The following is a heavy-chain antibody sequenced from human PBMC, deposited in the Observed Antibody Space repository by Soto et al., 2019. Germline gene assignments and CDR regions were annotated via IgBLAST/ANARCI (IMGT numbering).Heavy chain of an antibody. D-gene: IGHD6-19*01. J-gene: IGHJ4*02. V-gene: IGHV3-30*18. CDR1: GFTFSSYG. Sequence: QVQLVESGGGVVQPGRSLRLSCAASGFTFSSYGMHWVRQAPGKGLEWVAVISYDGSNKYYADSVKGRFTISRDNSRNTLYLQMNSLRAEDTAVYYCAKDWDDSSGWYSSFDSWGQGSLVTVSS. CDR2: ISYDGSNK. CDR3: AKDWDDSSGWYSSFDS.